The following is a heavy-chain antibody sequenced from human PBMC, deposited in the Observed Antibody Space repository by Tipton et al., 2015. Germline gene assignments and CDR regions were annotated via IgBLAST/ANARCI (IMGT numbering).Heavy chain of an antibody. J-gene: IGHJ6*02. CDR3: ARDLELVDFWTNYWVLYYYAMDF. Sequence: QLVQSGAEVKKPGSSVKVSCKASGYTFNNHTLHWVRQAPGQRLEWMGWINAGNGNTKYAQLFQDRVTITGDTSANTAYMELSSLRSEDTAVYYCARDLELVDFWTNYWVLYYYAMDFWGQGTTVTVSS. V-gene: IGHV1-3*01. D-gene: IGHD3/OR15-3a*01. CDR1: GYTFNNHT. CDR2: INAGNGNT.